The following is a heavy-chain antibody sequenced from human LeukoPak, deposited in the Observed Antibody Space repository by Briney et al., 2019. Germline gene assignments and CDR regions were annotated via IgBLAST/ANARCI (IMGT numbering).Heavy chain of an antibody. CDR2: IRQDGSKE. J-gene: IGHJ4*02. Sequence: PGGSLRLSCAASGFNFSSYFMSWIRQAPGKGLEWVANIRQDGSKENYMDSVKGRFTISRDNALNSLYLQMSNLRAEDTAVYYCARDPPFGSFWGQGSLVTVSS. CDR3: ARDPPFGSF. D-gene: IGHD3-10*01. V-gene: IGHV3-7*01. CDR1: GFNFSSYF.